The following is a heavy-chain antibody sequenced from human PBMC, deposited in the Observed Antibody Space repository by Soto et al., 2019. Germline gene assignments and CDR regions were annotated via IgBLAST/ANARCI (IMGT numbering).Heavy chain of an antibody. CDR1: GFICSSYD. CDR3: AKATATGGGAFDI. J-gene: IGHJ3*02. Sequence: GGSLRLSCAASGFICSSYDMSWVRQAPGKGLEWVSTILVGGSTHYPDSVKGRFTISRDNSKNTVFLQMNSLTAGDTAVYYCAKATATGGGAFDICGQGTMVTVSS. V-gene: IGHV3-23*01. CDR2: ILVGGST. D-gene: IGHD2-8*02.